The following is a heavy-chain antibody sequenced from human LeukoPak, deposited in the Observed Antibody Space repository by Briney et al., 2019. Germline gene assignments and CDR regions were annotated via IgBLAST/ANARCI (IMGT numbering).Heavy chain of an antibody. CDR2: INHSGST. CDR3: ARYCSSTSCYIYGMDV. D-gene: IGHD2-2*02. Sequence: TSETLSLTCAVYGGSFSGYYWSWIRQPPGKGLEWIGEINHSGSTNYNPSLKSRVTISVDTSKNQFSLKLSSVTAADTAVYYCARYCSSTSCYIYGMDVWGQGTTVTVSS. J-gene: IGHJ6*02. V-gene: IGHV4-34*01. CDR1: GGSFSGYY.